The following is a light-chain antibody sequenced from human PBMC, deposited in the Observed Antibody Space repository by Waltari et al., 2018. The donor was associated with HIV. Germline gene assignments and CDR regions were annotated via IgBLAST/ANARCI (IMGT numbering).Light chain of an antibody. CDR1: TSDVGGKNY. Sequence: QSALTQPASVSGSPGPSITISCTGTTSDVGGKNYVSWYQKHPGKAPKRLIYDVSNRPSGVSNRFSGSKSGNTASLTISGLQAEDEADYYCSSYTRSSTLFGGGTKLTVL. CDR3: SSYTRSSTL. V-gene: IGLV2-14*01. CDR2: DVS. J-gene: IGLJ2*01.